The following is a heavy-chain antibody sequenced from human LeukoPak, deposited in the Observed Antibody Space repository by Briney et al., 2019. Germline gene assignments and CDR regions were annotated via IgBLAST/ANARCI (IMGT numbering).Heavy chain of an antibody. J-gene: IGHJ4*02. CDR3: ARRLNGMATIDRYFDY. D-gene: IGHD5-24*01. CDR1: GFTFSSYS. V-gene: IGHV3-48*02. Sequence: GGSLRLSCAASGFTFSSYSMNWVRQAPGKGLEWVSYISSGSSTIYYADSVKGRFTISRDNAKNSLCLQMNSLRDEDTAVYYCARRLNGMATIDRYFDYWGQGTLVTVSS. CDR2: ISSGSSTI.